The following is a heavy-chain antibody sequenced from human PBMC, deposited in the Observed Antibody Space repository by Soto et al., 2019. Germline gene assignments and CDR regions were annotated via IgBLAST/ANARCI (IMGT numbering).Heavy chain of an antibody. Sequence: PSETLSLTCTVSGGSISSGDYYWSWIRQPPGKGLEWIGYIYYSGSTYYNPSLKSRVTISVDTSKNQFSLKLSSVTAADTAVYYCAREESGSYYYSYFDYWGQGTLVTVSS. CDR3: AREESGSYYYSYFDY. J-gene: IGHJ4*02. V-gene: IGHV4-30-4*01. CDR1: GGSISSGDYY. CDR2: IYYSGST. D-gene: IGHD1-26*01.